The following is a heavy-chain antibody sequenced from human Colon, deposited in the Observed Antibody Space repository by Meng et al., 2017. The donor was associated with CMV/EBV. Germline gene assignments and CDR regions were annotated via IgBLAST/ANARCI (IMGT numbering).Heavy chain of an antibody. V-gene: IGHV1-2*02. J-gene: IGHJ4*02. D-gene: IGHD2-21*01. CDR1: GYTFTGYY. CDR2: INPNSGGT. CDR3: ARGALDHINCGGDCALDY. Sequence: ASVKVSCKGSGYTFTGYYVHWVRQAPGQGLEWMGWINPNSGGTSYAQKFQGRVTMTRDTSISTAYMEVGRLRSVTAADTAVYFCARGALDHINCGGDCALDYWGQGTLVTVPQ.